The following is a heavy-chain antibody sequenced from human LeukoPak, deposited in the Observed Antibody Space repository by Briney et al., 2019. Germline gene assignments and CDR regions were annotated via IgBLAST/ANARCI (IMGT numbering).Heavy chain of an antibody. D-gene: IGHD5-24*01. CDR2: IIPIFGTA. V-gene: IGHV1-69*13. CDR3: ARVKRVPRDGYNSGSVYYFDY. CDR1: GGTFSSYA. J-gene: IGHJ4*02. Sequence: SVKVSCKASGGTFSSYAISWVRQAPGQGLEWMGGIIPIFGTANYARKFQGRVTITADESTSTAYMELSSLRSEDTAVYYCARVKRVPRDGYNSGSVYYFDYWGQGTLVTVSS.